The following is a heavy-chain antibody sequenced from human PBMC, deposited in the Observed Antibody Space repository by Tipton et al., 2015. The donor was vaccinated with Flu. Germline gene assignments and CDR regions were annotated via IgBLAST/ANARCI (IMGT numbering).Heavy chain of an antibody. CDR1: GGSISSYY. D-gene: IGHD3-10*01. CDR2: VYTSGNT. J-gene: IGHJ4*02. V-gene: IGHV4-4*07. Sequence: TLSLTCTVSGGSISSYYWAWIRQPAGKGLEWIGRVYTSGNTKYNPSLESRVTMSVDTSKNHFSLKLSSVTAADTAVYYCAREGVQGVHAYLLYWGQGTLVTVSS. CDR3: AREGVQGVHAYLLY.